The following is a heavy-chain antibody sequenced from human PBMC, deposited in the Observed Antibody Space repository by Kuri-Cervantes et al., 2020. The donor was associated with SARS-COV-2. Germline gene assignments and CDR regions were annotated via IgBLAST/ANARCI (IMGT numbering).Heavy chain of an antibody. CDR1: GFTLSSHW. CDR3: IVVVPAAFDY. Sequence: GESLKISCAASGFTLSSHWMSWVRQAPGKGLEWVANIDQNGGDKYYVDSVKGRFTISRDNAKNSLYLQMNSLRAEDTAVYYCIVVVPAAFDYWGQGTLVTVSS. J-gene: IGHJ4*02. D-gene: IGHD2-2*01. V-gene: IGHV3-7*01. CDR2: IDQNGGDK.